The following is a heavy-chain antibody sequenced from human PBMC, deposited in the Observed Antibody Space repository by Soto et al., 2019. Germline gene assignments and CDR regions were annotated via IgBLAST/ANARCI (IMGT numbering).Heavy chain of an antibody. CDR2: LIPIFGTA. Sequence: QVQLVHSGAEVKKPGSSVKVSCKASGGTFSSYAISWVRQAPGQGLEWMGGLIPIFGTANYAQKFQGRVTITADESTSTAYMELSSLRSEDTAVYYCARDRHGSGSYYIENWFDPWGQGTLVTVSS. CDR1: GGTFSSYA. J-gene: IGHJ5*02. D-gene: IGHD3-10*01. V-gene: IGHV1-69*01. CDR3: ARDRHGSGSYYIENWFDP.